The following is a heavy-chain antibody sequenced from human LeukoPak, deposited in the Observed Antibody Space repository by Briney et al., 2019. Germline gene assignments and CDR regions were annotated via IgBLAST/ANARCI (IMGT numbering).Heavy chain of an antibody. Sequence: GSLSLSCAASGFTFSYSVMHWVRQAPGKGLEWVSSISSSSTYIYYADSVKGRFTISRDNAKSSLYLQMNSLRAEDTAVYYCARGGVVTDSSGYYYLGYWGQGTLVTVSS. V-gene: IGHV3-21*01. D-gene: IGHD3-22*01. CDR3: ARGGVVTDSSGYYYLGY. CDR2: ISSSSTYI. J-gene: IGHJ4*02. CDR1: GFTFSYSV.